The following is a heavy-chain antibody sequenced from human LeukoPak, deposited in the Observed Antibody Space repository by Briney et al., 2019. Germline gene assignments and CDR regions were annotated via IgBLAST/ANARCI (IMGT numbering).Heavy chain of an antibody. CDR2: INPNSGGT. Sequence: ASVKVSCKASGYTFTGYYMHWVRQAPGQGLEWMGWINPNSGGTNYAQKFQGRVTMTRDTSISTAYMELSRLRSDDTAVYYCARAGRYCSGGSCYRYFDYWGQGTLVTVSS. CDR3: ARAGRYCSGGSCYRYFDY. CDR1: GYTFTGYY. D-gene: IGHD2-15*01. V-gene: IGHV1-2*02. J-gene: IGHJ4*02.